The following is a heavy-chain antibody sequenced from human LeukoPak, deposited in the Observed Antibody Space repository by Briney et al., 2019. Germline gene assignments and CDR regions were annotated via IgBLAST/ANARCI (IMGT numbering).Heavy chain of an antibody. CDR3: ARSSSVNYDSSGYSALDH. V-gene: IGHV3-23*01. Sequence: GGSLRLSCAASGFIFSSNAMSWVRQAPGKGLEWVSAISGSGRSTYYADSVKGRFTMSRDNAKNSLYLQMTSLRAEDTAVYYCARSSSVNYDSSGYSALDHWGQGTLVTVSS. J-gene: IGHJ4*02. D-gene: IGHD3-22*01. CDR1: GFIFSSNA. CDR2: ISGSGRST.